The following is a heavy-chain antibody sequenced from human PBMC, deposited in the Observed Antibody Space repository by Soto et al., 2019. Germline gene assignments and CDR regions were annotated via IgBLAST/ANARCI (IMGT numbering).Heavy chain of an antibody. V-gene: IGHV4-59*01. CDR2: ISYSGST. CDR3: ARVKSYGDYLHYFYGMDV. CDR1: GGSISSYY. Sequence: SETLSLTCTISGGSISSYYWSWIRQSPGKGLEWIGYISYSGSTSYSPSLKSRVTISTDTSRRQFFMKLSSVTAADTAVYYCARVKSYGDYLHYFYGMDVWGRGTRVTVSS. D-gene: IGHD4-17*01. J-gene: IGHJ6*02.